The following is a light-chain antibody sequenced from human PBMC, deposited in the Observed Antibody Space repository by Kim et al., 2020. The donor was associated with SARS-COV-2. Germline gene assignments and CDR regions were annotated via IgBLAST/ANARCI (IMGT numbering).Light chain of an antibody. CDR3: LQANSFPLT. V-gene: IGKV1-12*01. CDR1: QDIRSW. CDR2: AAS. Sequence: SESVGDRVTITCRASQDIRSWLAWYQQKPGKAPKLLIYAASSLQSGVPSRFSGSGSGTDFTLTITSLQAEDFATYYCLQANSFPLTFGGGTKLEIK. J-gene: IGKJ4*01.